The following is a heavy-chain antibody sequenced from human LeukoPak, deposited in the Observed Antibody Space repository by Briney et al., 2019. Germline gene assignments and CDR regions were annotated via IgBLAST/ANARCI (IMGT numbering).Heavy chain of an antibody. Sequence: GXXXXGEINHSGSTNYNPSLKSRVTISVDTSKNQFSLKLSSVTAADTAVYYCARGRGYCSSTSCYDFDYWGQGTLVTVSS. CDR3: ARGRGYCSSTSCYDFDY. V-gene: IGHV4-34*01. D-gene: IGHD2-2*01. J-gene: IGHJ4*02. CDR2: INHSGST.